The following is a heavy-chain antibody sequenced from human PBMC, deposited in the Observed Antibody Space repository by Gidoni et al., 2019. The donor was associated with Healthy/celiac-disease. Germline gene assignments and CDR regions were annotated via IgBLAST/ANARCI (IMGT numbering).Heavy chain of an antibody. Sequence: EVQLLGPGGGLVQPGGSLRLSCAAPGFTFGSYAMSWVRQAPGKGLEWVSAISGSGGSTYYADSVKGRFTISRDNSKNTLYLQMNSLRAEDTAVYYCAKAGSTTLGLYFDYWGQGTLVTVSS. CDR3: AKAGSTTLGLYFDY. D-gene: IGHD4-17*01. CDR2: ISGSGGST. J-gene: IGHJ4*02. V-gene: IGHV3-23*01. CDR1: GFTFGSYA.